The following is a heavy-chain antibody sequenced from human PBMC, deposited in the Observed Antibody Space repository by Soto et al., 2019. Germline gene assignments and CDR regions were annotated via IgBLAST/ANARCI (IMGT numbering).Heavy chain of an antibody. Sequence: QVQLQESGPRLVKPSETLSLTCTVSGVSISGYYWSWIRQPPGKGLQWIGYIYYYSGNTNYNPSLKGRVTMSVDTSKNQFSLQVSSVTAADTAVYFCAKYRRTDAEGYTFDYWGQGALVTVSS. J-gene: IGHJ4*02. D-gene: IGHD2-15*01. CDR2: IYYYSGNT. CDR3: AKYRRTDAEGYTFDY. V-gene: IGHV4-59*01. CDR1: GVSISGYY.